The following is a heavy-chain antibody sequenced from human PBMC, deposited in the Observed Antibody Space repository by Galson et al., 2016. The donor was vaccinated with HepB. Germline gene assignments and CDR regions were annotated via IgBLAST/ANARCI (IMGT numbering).Heavy chain of an antibody. CDR3: ARSHLGFSLRSHFKRPRIDF. CDR1: GGSFNSYY. Sequence: ETLSLTCAVYGGSFNSYYWNWIRQPPGKGLEWSGEISHTGSTNYNPFLKSRVSISIDTSKYQFSLKLNSVTAADAAVYYCARSHLGFSLRSHFKRPRIDFWGQGTLVTVSS. D-gene: IGHD3-16*01. J-gene: IGHJ4*02. CDR2: ISHTGST. V-gene: IGHV4-34*01.